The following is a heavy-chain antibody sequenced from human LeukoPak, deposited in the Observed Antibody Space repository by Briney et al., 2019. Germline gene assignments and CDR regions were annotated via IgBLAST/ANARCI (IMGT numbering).Heavy chain of an antibody. CDR2: ISGSADST. CDR3: AKVRNYDSSAYYWNDAFDI. D-gene: IGHD3-22*01. Sequence: GGSLRLSCAASGFTFSIYAMTWVRQAPGKGLEWVSTISGSADSTYFADSVKGRFTISRDNSKNTLYPQMDTLRAEDTAVYYCAKVRNYDSSAYYWNDAFDIWGQGTKVTVSS. V-gene: IGHV3-23*01. J-gene: IGHJ3*02. CDR1: GFTFSIYA.